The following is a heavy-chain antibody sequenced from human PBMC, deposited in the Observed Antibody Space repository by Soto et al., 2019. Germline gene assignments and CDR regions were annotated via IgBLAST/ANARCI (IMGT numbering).Heavy chain of an antibody. CDR2: IYYSGST. J-gene: IGHJ5*02. CDR1: GGSISSYY. CDR3: ARAGDSYCSGGSCYSGWFDP. D-gene: IGHD2-15*01. V-gene: IGHV4-59*01. Sequence: SETLSLTCTVSGGSISSYYWSWIRQPPGKGLEWIGYIYYSGSTNYNPSLKSRVTISVDTSKNQFSLKLSSVTAADTAVYYCARAGDSYCSGGSCYSGWFDPWGQGTLVTVS.